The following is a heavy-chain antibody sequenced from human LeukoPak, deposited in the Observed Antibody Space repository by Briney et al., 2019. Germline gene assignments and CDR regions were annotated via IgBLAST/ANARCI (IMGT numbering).Heavy chain of an antibody. CDR1: GDSVSSNSAA. CDR3: ARVDYYDSSGYYSGFFDY. D-gene: IGHD3-22*01. J-gene: IGHJ4*02. V-gene: IGHV6-1*01. CDR2: TYYRSKWYN. Sequence: SQTLSLTCVISGDSVSSNSAAWNWIRQSPSRGLEWLGRTYYRSKWYNDYAVSVKSRITINPDTSKNQFSLQLNSVTPEDTAVYYCARVDYYDSSGYYSGFFDYWGQGTLVTVSS.